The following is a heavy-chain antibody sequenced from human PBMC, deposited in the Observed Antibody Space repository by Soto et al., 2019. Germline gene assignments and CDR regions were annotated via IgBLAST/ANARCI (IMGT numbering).Heavy chain of an antibody. V-gene: IGHV3-30-3*01. D-gene: IGHD6-19*01. J-gene: IGHJ6*02. Sequence: QVQLVESGGGVVQPGRSLRLSCAASGFTFSSYAVHWVRQAPGKGLEWVAVISYDGSNKYYADSVKGRFTISRDNSKNTLYLQMNSLRAEDTAVYYCAREMVAGTDYYYGMDVWGQGTTVTVSS. CDR3: AREMVAGTDYYYGMDV. CDR1: GFTFSSYA. CDR2: ISYDGSNK.